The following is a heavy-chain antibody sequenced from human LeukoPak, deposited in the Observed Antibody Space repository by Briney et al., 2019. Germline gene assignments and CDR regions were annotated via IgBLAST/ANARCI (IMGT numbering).Heavy chain of an antibody. J-gene: IGHJ4*02. CDR3: ARGDCNGGSCYLSLTTIDY. CDR2: ISYDGSDK. V-gene: IGHV3-30*03. Sequence: GGSLRLSCAASGFTFSSYGMHWVRQAPGKGLEWVALISYDGSDKGYADSVKGRFTISRDNAENSLFLQMNSLRAEDTAVYYCARGDCNGGSCYLSLTTIDYWGQGTLVTVSS. D-gene: IGHD2-15*01. CDR1: GFTFSSYG.